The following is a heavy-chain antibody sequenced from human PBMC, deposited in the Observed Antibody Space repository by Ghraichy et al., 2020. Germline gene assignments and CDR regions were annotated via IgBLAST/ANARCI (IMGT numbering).Heavy chain of an antibody. J-gene: IGHJ6*02. CDR1: GDSINSYS. D-gene: IGHD1-14*01. V-gene: IGHV4-4*07. CDR2: IFTSGST. CDR3: ARGHYNSRLYFHNVDI. Sequence: SQTLSLTCTVSGDSINSYSWSWIRQSAGKGLEWIGLIFTSGSTHYNPSLKSRVTMSADTSKNQVSLKLDSVTAADTAVYYCARGHYNSRLYFHNVDIWGQGTSVTVSS.